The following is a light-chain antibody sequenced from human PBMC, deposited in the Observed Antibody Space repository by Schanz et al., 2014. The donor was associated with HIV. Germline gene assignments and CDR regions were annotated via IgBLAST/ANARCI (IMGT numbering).Light chain of an antibody. CDR1: SSDVGRDNF. CDR3: TSYTNNNTPWV. V-gene: IGLV2-14*02. J-gene: IGLJ3*02. Sequence: QSALTQPASVSASPGQSITISCTGTSSDVGRDNFVSWVQQYPGKAPKLIIYEVSKRPSGVSNRFSGSKSGNTASLTVSGLQAEDEADYYCTSYTNNNTPWVFGGGTKLTVL. CDR2: EVS.